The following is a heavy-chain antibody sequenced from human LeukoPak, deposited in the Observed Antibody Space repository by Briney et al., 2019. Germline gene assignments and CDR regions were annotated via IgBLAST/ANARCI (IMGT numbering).Heavy chain of an antibody. V-gene: IGHV3-30*02. D-gene: IGHD2-15*01. Sequence: GGSLRLSCAASGFTFSSYGMHWVRQAPGKGLEWGAFIRDDGSNEYYADSVKGRFTISRDNSKNTLYLQMNSLRAEDTAVYYCAKGPYCSGGTCYLNYYYMDVWGKGTTVTVSS. CDR2: IRDDGSNE. J-gene: IGHJ6*03. CDR3: AKGPYCSGGTCYLNYYYMDV. CDR1: GFTFSSYG.